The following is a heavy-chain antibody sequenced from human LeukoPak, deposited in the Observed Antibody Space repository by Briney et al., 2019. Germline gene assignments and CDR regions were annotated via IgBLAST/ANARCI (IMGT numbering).Heavy chain of an antibody. CDR2: ISSSGSTI. V-gene: IGHV3-48*03. D-gene: IGHD3-3*01. CDR1: GFTFSSYE. CDR3: ARGTYYDFWSGYHVGWFDP. Sequence: GGSLRLSCAASGFTFSSYEMNWVRQAPGKGLEWVSYISSSGSTIYYADSVKGRFTISRDNAKNSLYLQMNSLRAEDTAVYYCARGTYYDFWSGYHVGWFDPWGQGTLVTVSS. J-gene: IGHJ5*02.